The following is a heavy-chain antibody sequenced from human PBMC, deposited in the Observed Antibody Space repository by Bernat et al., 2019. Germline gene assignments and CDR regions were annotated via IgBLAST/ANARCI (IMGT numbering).Heavy chain of an antibody. J-gene: IGHJ3*02. V-gene: IGHV4-39*01. Sequence: QVQLQESGPGLVKPSQTLSLTCTVSGGSISSGSFYWGWIRQPPGKGLEWIGSIYYSGSTYYNPSLKSRVTISVDTSKNQFSLKLSSVTAADTAVYYCARLSVGYLGAFDIWGQGTMVTVSS. CDR3: ARLSVGYLGAFDI. CDR1: GGSISSGSFY. CDR2: IYYSGST. D-gene: IGHD2-15*01.